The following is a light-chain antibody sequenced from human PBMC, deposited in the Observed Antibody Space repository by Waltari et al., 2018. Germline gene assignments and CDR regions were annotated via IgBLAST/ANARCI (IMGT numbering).Light chain of an antibody. Sequence: VILTQSPATLSLSPGERATLSCRASQSVSSFLAWYQQKPGQAPRLLISDASSSATGIPDRFSGSGSGTDFTLTISSLEPEDVGVYHCYQHSSGYSFGQGTKVEIK. V-gene: IGKV3-11*01. CDR2: DAS. CDR3: YQHSSGYS. CDR1: QSVSSF. J-gene: IGKJ2*03.